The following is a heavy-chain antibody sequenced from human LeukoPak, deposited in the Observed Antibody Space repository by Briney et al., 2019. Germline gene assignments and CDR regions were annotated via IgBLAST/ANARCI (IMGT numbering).Heavy chain of an antibody. CDR3: ARAQVGDSSWHFDY. V-gene: IGHV4-59*01. CDR1: GGSISSYY. CDR2: IYYSGST. Sequence: PSETLSLTCTVSGGSISSYYWSWIRQPPGKGLEWIGYIYYSGSTNYNPSLKSRVTISVDTYKNQFSLKLSSVTAADTAVYYCARAQVGDSSWHFDYWGQGTLVTVSS. J-gene: IGHJ4*02. D-gene: IGHD6-13*01.